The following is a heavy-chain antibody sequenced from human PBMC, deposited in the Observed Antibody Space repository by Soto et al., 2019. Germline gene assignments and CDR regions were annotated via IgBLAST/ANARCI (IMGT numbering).Heavy chain of an antibody. Sequence: ASVKVSCKASGYTFIGYYMHWVRQAPGQGLEWMGWINPNSGGTNYAQKFQGWVTMTRDTSISTAYMELSRLRSDDTAVYYCARGERVAGTTRINYYYYYYMDVWGKGTTVTVSS. D-gene: IGHD6-19*01. CDR1: GYTFIGYY. CDR2: INPNSGGT. J-gene: IGHJ6*03. V-gene: IGHV1-2*04. CDR3: ARGERVAGTTRINYYYYYYMDV.